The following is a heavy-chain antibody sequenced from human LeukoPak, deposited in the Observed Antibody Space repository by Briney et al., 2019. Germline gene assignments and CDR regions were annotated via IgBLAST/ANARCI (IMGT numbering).Heavy chain of an antibody. CDR2: INHAGST. CDR3: ARAYCVGDCTVLHIYFDN. Sequence: SETLSLTCAVYGGSFSDYYWSWIRQSPGKGLEWIGEINHAGSTKYNPSLKSRVTISVDTSKNQISLKLSSVTAADTAVYYCARAYCVGDCTVLHIYFDNWGQGTLVTVSS. D-gene: IGHD2-21*02. CDR1: GGSFSDYY. V-gene: IGHV4-34*01. J-gene: IGHJ4*02.